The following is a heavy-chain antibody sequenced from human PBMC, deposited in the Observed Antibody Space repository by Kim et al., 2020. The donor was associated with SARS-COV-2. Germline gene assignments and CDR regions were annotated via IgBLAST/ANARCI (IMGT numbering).Heavy chain of an antibody. Sequence: GGSLRLSCAASGFTFSSYSMNWVRQAPGKGLEWVSSISSSSSYIYYADSVKGRFTISRDNAKNSLYLQMNSLRAEDTAVYYCARDLRVGEAYSGYDYYFDYWGQGTLVTVSS. CDR3: ARDLRVGEAYSGYDYYFDY. V-gene: IGHV3-21*01. J-gene: IGHJ4*02. D-gene: IGHD5-12*01. CDR1: GFTFSSYS. CDR2: ISSSSSYI.